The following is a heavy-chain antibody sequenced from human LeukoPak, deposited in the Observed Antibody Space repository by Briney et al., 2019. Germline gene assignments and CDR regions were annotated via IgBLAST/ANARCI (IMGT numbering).Heavy chain of an antibody. CDR2: ISYDGSNK. J-gene: IGHJ4*02. V-gene: IGHV3-30*03. Sequence: GGSLRLSCAASGFTFSNYGMHWVRQAPGKGLEWVAVISYDGSNKYYADSVKGRFTISRDNSENTLDVQMNSLRAEDTAVYYCARESPQPYWGQGTLVTVSS. CDR1: GFTFSNYG. CDR3: ARESPQPY.